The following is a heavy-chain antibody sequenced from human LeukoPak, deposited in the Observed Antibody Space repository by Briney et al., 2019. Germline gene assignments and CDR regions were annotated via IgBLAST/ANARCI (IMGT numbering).Heavy chain of an antibody. V-gene: IGHV4-4*09. CDR2: IYTSGTT. CDR3: ARTYSSSSWFDY. J-gene: IGHJ4*02. Sequence: SETLSLTCIVSGGSISSYYWSWIRQPPGKGLEWIGYIYTSGTTNYNPSLKSRATISVDTSKNQFSLKLSSVTAADTAVYYCARTYSSSSWFDYWGQGTLVTVSS. D-gene: IGHD6-6*01. CDR1: GGSISSYY.